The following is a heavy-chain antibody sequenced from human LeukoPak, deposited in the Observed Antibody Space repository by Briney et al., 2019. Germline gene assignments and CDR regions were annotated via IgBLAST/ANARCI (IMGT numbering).Heavy chain of an antibody. Sequence: GGSLRLSCAASGFTFSSSWMHWVRQAPGKGLVWVARINSDGSSTSHADSVKGRFTISRDNAKNTASLQMNSLRAEDTAVYYCARDGDYYGSGSYRDGFDIWGQGTMVTVSS. CDR1: GFTFSSSW. D-gene: IGHD3-10*01. V-gene: IGHV3-74*01. CDR2: INSDGSST. J-gene: IGHJ3*02. CDR3: ARDGDYYGSGSYRDGFDI.